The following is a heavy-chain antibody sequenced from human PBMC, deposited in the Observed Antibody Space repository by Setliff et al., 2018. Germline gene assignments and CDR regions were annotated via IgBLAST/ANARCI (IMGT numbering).Heavy chain of an antibody. J-gene: IGHJ4*02. D-gene: IGHD3-10*01. CDR1: GFTFSSYG. CDR3: ARVASAPYGSGSDYIRALDY. V-gene: IGHV3-21*01. CDR2: ISSSSSYI. Sequence: PGGSLRLSCAASGFTFSSYGFHWVRQAPGKGLEWVSSISSSSSYIYYADSVRGRFTISRDISKNTLYLQMNSLRPEDTAVYYCARVASAPYGSGSDYIRALDYWGQGTLVTVSS.